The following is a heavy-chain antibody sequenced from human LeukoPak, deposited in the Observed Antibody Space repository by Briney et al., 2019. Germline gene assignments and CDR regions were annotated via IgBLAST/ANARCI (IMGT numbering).Heavy chain of an antibody. CDR2: INPNSGGT. Sequence: ASVKVSCKASGYTFTGYYMHWVRQAPGQGLEWMGWINPNSGGTNYAQKFQGRVTMTRDTSISTAYMELSRLRSDDTAVYYCARDPTGDSWSLDTPDYWGQGTLVTVSS. CDR3: ARDPTGDSWSLDTPDY. D-gene: IGHD1-26*01. CDR1: GYTFTGYY. J-gene: IGHJ4*02. V-gene: IGHV1-2*02.